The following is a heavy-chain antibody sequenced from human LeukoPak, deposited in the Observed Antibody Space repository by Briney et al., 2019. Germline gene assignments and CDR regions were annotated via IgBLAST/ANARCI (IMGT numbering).Heavy chain of an antibody. V-gene: IGHV3-30-3*01. D-gene: IGHD5-24*01. J-gene: IGHJ4*02. CDR2: ISDDGSKR. CDR3: LVEMATAGYTDY. CDR1: GFSFTKYP. Sequence: GGSLRLSCAASGFSFTKYPLHWVRQAPGKGLEWMAGISDDGSKRYYAESVKGRFTISRDNSRNTAYLQMNSLRTEDTAVYYCLVEMATAGYTDYWGQGTLVTVSS.